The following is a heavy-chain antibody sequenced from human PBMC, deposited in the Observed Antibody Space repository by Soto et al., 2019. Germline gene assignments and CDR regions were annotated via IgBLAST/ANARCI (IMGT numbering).Heavy chain of an antibody. J-gene: IGHJ4*02. V-gene: IGHV3-23*01. CDR1: GFIFSDYA. D-gene: IGHD2-2*01. CDR3: AKGTRQSCSGATCYPFDY. Sequence: EVQLLESGGDLVQPGGSLRLSCTASGFIFSDYAMNWVRQAPGKRLEWVSSFTGTSGHTYYADSVKGRFTISRDNSKNTVYLHMSSLRAEDTAVYYCAKGTRQSCSGATCYPFDYWGQGTLVAVSS. CDR2: FTGTSGHT.